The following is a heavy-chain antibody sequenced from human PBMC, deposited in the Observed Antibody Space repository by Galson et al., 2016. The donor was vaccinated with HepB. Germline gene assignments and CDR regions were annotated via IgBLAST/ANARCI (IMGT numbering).Heavy chain of an antibody. D-gene: IGHD6-6*01. Sequence: SLRLSCATSGFIFSSFAMSWVRQAPGKGLEWVSTFSARVDKPYYANSARGRFTISSDNSKKTLYLQMSSLRAEDTAVYFCARGTASRPGYYYALDVWGKGTTVTVSS. CDR3: ARGTASRPGYYYALDV. J-gene: IGHJ6*04. V-gene: IGHV3-23*01. CDR2: FSARVDKP. CDR1: GFIFSSFA.